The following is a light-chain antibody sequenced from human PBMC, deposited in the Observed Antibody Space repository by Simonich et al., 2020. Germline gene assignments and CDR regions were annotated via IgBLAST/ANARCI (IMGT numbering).Light chain of an antibody. CDR3: SSYTSSSTWV. J-gene: IGLJ3*02. CDR1: SSDVGGYNY. Sequence: QSALTQPASVSGSPGQSITISCTGTSSDVGGYNYVSWYQQHPGKAPKLLIYDVCKRPSGGSNRFSGSKSGNTASRTSSGRQAEDDADYYCSSYTSSSTWVFGVGTKLTVL. V-gene: IGLV2-14*01. CDR2: DVC.